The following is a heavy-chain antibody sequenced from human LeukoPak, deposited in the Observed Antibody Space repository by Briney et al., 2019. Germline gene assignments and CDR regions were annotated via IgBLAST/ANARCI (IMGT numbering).Heavy chain of an antibody. CDR1: GGSISSSSYY. D-gene: IGHD3-22*01. CDR3: ARGIRPTMIVVAPGFFESYFDY. Sequence: SETLSLTCTVSGGSISSSSYYWGWIRQPPGKGLEWIGSIYYSGSTYYNPSLKSRVTISVDTSKNQFSLKLSSVTAADTAVYYCARGIRPTMIVVAPGFFESYFDYWGQGTLVTVSS. V-gene: IGHV4-39*07. J-gene: IGHJ4*02. CDR2: IYYSGST.